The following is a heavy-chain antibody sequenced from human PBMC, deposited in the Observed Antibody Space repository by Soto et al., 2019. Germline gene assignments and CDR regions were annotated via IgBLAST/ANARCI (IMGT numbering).Heavy chain of an antibody. J-gene: IGHJ6*02. CDR3: AAQGDV. Sequence: EVQLVESGGGLVQPDRSLRLSCAASGFTFDDYAMHWVRQAPGKGLEWVSGISWNSGSIGYADSVKGRFTISRDNAKNSLYLQMNSLRAEDTALYYCAAQGDVWGQGTTVTVSS. CDR1: GFTFDDYA. V-gene: IGHV3-9*01. CDR2: ISWNSGSI.